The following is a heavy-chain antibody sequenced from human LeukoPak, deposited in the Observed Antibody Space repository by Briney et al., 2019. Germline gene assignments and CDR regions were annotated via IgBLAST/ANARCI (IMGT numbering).Heavy chain of an antibody. J-gene: IGHJ5*02. CDR3: ARGGGIDWFDP. V-gene: IGHV4-34*01. D-gene: IGHD3-16*01. CDR1: GGSFSGYY. Sequence: SETLSLTCAVYGGSFSGYYWSWIRQPPGKGLEWIGEINHSGSTNYNPSLKSRVTISVDTSKNQFSLKLSSVTAADTAVYYCARGGGIDWFDPWGQGTLVTVSS. CDR2: INHSGST.